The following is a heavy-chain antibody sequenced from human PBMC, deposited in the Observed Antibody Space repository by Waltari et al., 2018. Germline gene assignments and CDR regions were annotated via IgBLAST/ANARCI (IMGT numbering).Heavy chain of an antibody. CDR3: AGVVAAAGLDY. Sequence: DVQLVETGGGLVQPGGSLKVSCAASGFTFSDSAIHWVRQASGRGLEWVGSVRSKGNNHTTVYAESVRGRFIISRDDSKNVAYLHMNSLKMEDTAVYYCAGVVAAAGLDYWGRGTLVIVSS. D-gene: IGHD6-13*01. CDR1: GFTFSDSA. CDR2: VRSKGNNHTT. J-gene: IGHJ4*02. V-gene: IGHV3-73*02.